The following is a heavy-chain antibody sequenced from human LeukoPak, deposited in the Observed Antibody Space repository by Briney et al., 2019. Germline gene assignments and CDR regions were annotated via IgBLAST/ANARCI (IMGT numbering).Heavy chain of an antibody. V-gene: IGHV3-33*06. D-gene: IGHD3-3*01. J-gene: IGHJ4*02. CDR2: IWYDGSNK. CDR3: AKDPGPGFGVVKNYFDY. Sequence: GGSLRLSCAASGFTFSSYAMSWVRQAPGKGLEWVAVIWYDGSNKYYADSVKGRFTISRDNSKNTLYLQMNSLRAEDTAVYYCAKDPGPGFGVVKNYFDYWGQGTLVTVSS. CDR1: GFTFSSYA.